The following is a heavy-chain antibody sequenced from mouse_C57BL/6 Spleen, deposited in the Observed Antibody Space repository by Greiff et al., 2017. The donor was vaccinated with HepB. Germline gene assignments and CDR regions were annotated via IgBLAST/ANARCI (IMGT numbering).Heavy chain of an antibody. Sequence: VQLQQSGAELAKPGASVKLSCKASGYTFTSYWMHWVKQRPGQGLEWIGYINPSSGYNKYNQKFKDKATLTADKSSSTAYMQLSSLTYEDSAVYYCASTTVVDWFAYWGQGTLVTVSA. CDR1: GYTFTSYW. V-gene: IGHV1-7*01. CDR2: INPSSGYN. CDR3: ASTTVVDWFAY. J-gene: IGHJ3*01. D-gene: IGHD1-1*01.